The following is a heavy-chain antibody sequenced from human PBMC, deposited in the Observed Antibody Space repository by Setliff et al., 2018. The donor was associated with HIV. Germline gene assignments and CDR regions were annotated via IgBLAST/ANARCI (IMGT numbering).Heavy chain of an antibody. V-gene: IGHV1-18*01. D-gene: IGHD3-3*01. J-gene: IGHJ6*03. CDR3: ARDSGGVVIKGAYYYYMDV. Sequence: VASVKVSCKASGYTFTSYGISWVRQAPGQGLEWMGWISAYNGDTNYAQKFQGRVTMTTDTSTSTAYMELRSLRSDDTAAYYCARDSGGVVIKGAYYYYMDVWGKGTTVTVSS. CDR2: ISAYNGDT. CDR1: GYTFTSYG.